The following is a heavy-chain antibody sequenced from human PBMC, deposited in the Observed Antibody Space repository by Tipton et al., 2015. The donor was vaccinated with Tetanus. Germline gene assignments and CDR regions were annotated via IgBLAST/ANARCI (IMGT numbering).Heavy chain of an antibody. CDR3: ARDQGAIGVYSPPPDAFDF. CDR2: ISSSSSYI. D-gene: IGHD3-22*01. CDR1: GFTFSSYS. J-gene: IGHJ3*01. V-gene: IGHV3-21*01. Sequence: SLRLSCAASGFTFSSYSMNWVRQAPGKGLEWVSSISSSSSYIYYADSVKGRFTISRDNAKNSLYLQMNSLRAEDTAVYYCARDQGAIGVYSPPPDAFDFWGQGTMVTASS.